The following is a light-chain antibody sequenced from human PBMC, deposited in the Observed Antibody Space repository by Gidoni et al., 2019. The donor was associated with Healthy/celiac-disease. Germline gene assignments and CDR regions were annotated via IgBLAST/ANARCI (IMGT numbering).Light chain of an antibody. CDR1: KLGNKY. CDR2: QDS. CDR3: QAWDSSTAVV. J-gene: IGLJ2*01. V-gene: IGLV3-1*01. Sequence: SYELTQPPSVSVSPGQTATIPCPGDKLGNKYVCWYQQKPGQSPVVIIYQDSKRPSGLPERFSGSNSGNTATLTISGTQAMDEADYYCQAWDSSTAVVFGGGTKLTVL.